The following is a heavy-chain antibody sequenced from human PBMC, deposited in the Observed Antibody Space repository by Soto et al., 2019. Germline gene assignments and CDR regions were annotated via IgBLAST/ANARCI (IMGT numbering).Heavy chain of an antibody. V-gene: IGHV2-5*01. CDR2: IYWNDDK. J-gene: IGHJ6*02. Sequence: QITLKESGPTLVKPTQTLTLTCTFSGFSLTTSGVGVGWIRQPPGKALEWLALIYWNDDKRYSPSLKSRLTITKDTSKNQVVLTMTNMDPVDTATYYCAHSRNFYSYFYGMDVWGQGTTITVSS. CDR3: AHSRNFYSYFYGMDV. CDR1: GFSLTTSGVG.